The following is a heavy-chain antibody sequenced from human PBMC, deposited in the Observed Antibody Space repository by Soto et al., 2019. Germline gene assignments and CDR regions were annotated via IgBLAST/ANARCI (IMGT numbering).Heavy chain of an antibody. V-gene: IGHV3-30*18. CDR2: ISYDGSNK. CDR1: GFTFSSYG. CDR3: AKDLYYYDSSGYPSN. Sequence: GGSLRLSCAASGFTFSSYGMHWVRQAPGKGLEWVAVISYDGSNKYYADSVKGRFTISRGNSKNTLYLQMNSLRAEDTAVYYCAKDLYYYDSSGYPSNWGQGTLVTVSS. J-gene: IGHJ4*02. D-gene: IGHD3-22*01.